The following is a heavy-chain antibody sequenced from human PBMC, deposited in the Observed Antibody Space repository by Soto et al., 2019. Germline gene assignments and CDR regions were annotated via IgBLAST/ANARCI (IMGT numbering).Heavy chain of an antibody. CDR1: GFTFSRYW. CDR2: INSDGSIT. D-gene: IGHD1-7*01. V-gene: IGHV3-74*01. Sequence: EVQLVESGGGLVQPGGSLRLSCAASGFTFSRYWMHWVRQAPGKGPVWVSRINSDGSITTYADSVKGRFTVYRDNAKNMLYMQMNSVRAEDTAVYYCAGVPNSAGPVWGQGTTVTVSS. CDR3: AGVPNSAGPV. J-gene: IGHJ6*02.